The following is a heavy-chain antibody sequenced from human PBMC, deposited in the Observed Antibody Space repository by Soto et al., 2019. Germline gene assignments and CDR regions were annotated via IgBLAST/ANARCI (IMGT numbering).Heavy chain of an antibody. D-gene: IGHD3-22*01. CDR3: ARGVNYYDSSGSSWFDP. J-gene: IGHJ5*02. V-gene: IGHV4-39*07. Sequence: PSETLSLTCTVSGVSFSSSTHYWGWIRQPPRKGLEWIGSIYYSGSTYYNPSLKSRVTISVDTSKNQFSLKLSSVTAADTAVYYCARGVNYYDSSGSSWFDPWGQGALVTVSS. CDR2: IYYSGST. CDR1: GVSFSSSTHY.